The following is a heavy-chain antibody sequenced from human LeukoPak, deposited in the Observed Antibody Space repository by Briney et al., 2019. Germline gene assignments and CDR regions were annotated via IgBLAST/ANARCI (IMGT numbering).Heavy chain of an antibody. CDR2: ISAYSGHT. Sequence: ASVKVSCKASGYTFTSYGISWVRQAPGQGLEWMGWISAYSGHTNFAQKLQGRVTMTTDTSTSTAYMELRSLRSDDTAVYYCARGMYYYDTSGYYCDAFDIWGQGTMVTVSS. J-gene: IGHJ3*02. V-gene: IGHV1-18*01. CDR3: ARGMYYYDTSGYYCDAFDI. CDR1: GYTFTSYG. D-gene: IGHD3-22*01.